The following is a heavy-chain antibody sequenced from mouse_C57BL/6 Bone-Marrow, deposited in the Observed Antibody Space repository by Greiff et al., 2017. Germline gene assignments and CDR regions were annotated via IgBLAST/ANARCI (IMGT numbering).Heavy chain of an antibody. J-gene: IGHJ4*01. CDR2: FYPGSGSI. CDR1: GYTFTEYT. CDR3: ARHPYYDYDLYYAMDY. D-gene: IGHD2-4*01. V-gene: IGHV1-62-2*01. Sequence: VHLVESGAELVKPGASVKLSCKASGYTFTEYTIHWVKQRSGQGLEWIGWFYPGSGSIKYNEKFKDKATLTADKSSSTVYMELSRLTSEDSAVYFCARHPYYDYDLYYAMDYWGQGTSVTVSS.